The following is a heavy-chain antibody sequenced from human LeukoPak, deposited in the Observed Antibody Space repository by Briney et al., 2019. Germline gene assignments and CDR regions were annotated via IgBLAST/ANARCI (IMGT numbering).Heavy chain of an antibody. CDR1: GGSISGYY. CDR2: ISYSGGT. CDR3: ARRYSNGWYFDY. V-gene: IGHV4-59*08. J-gene: IGHJ4*02. D-gene: IGHD6-19*01. Sequence: NPSETLSLTCTVSGGSISGYYWSWIRQSPGKGLEWIGYISYSGGTNYNPSLKSRVTISVDTSKNQFSLKLSSVTAADTAVYYCARRYSNGWYFDYWGQGTLVTVSS.